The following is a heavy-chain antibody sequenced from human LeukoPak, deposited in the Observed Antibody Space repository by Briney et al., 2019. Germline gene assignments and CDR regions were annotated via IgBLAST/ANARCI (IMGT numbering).Heavy chain of an antibody. J-gene: IGHJ4*02. V-gene: IGHV4-59*12. Sequence: SETLSLFCTVSGGSISTFYWSWIRRPPGKGLEWIGYISYSGSTNFNPSLKSRVTISVDTSKNQFSLKLSSVTAADTAVYYCVRSAQGRGGYAFDYWGQGTLVTVSS. CDR3: VRSAQGRGGYAFDY. CDR1: GGSISTFY. D-gene: IGHD5-12*01. CDR2: ISYSGST.